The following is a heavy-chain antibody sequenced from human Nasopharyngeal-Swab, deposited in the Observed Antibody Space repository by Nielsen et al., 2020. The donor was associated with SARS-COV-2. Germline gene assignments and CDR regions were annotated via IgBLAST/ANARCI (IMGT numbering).Heavy chain of an antibody. V-gene: IGHV4-59*08. Sequence: GSLRLSCTVSGGSISSYYWSWIRRSPGKGLEWIGYISYTGSTNYNPSLKGRVTISVDTSKNQFSLKLSSVTAADTAVYYCARHPRYYDSSGYHFDYWGQGTLVTVSS. D-gene: IGHD3-22*01. J-gene: IGHJ4*02. CDR2: ISYTGST. CDR3: ARHPRYYDSSGYHFDY. CDR1: GGSISSYY.